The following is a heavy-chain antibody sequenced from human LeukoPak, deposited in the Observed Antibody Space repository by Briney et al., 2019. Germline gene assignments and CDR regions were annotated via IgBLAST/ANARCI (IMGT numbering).Heavy chain of an antibody. CDR1: GGSFSGYY. V-gene: IGHV4-34*01. CDR2: INHSGST. Sequence: SETLSLTCAVYGGSFSGYYWSWIRQLPGKGLEWIGEINHSGSTNYNPSLKSRVTISVDTSKNQFSLKLSSVTAADTAVYYCARGFNYDSSGYYYAHWFDPWGQGTLVTVSS. CDR3: ARGFNYDSSGYYYAHWFDP. J-gene: IGHJ5*02. D-gene: IGHD3-22*01.